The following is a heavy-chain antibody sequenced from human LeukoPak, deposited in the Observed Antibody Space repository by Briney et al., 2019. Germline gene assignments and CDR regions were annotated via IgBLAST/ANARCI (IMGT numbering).Heavy chain of an antibody. CDR2: IIPILGIA. D-gene: IGHD3-10*01. CDR1: GGTFSSYA. CDR3: ARGGYYGSGSYYNTYNWFDP. V-gene: IGHV1-69*04. J-gene: IGHJ5*02. Sequence: ASVKVSCKASGGTFSSYAISWVRQAPGQGLEWMGRIIPILGIANYAQKFQGRVTITADKSTSTAYMELSSLRAEGTAVYYCARGGYYGSGSYYNTYNWFDPWGQGTLVTVSS.